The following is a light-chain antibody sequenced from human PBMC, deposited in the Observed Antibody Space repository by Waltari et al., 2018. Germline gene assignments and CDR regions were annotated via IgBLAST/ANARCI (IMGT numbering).Light chain of an antibody. CDR3: QHTYRAPLT. CDR2: TSS. CDR1: QNIRNE. Sequence: DIQLTPSPSSLSASVGDRVTITCRASQNIRNELNWYKQKPGKAPKLLIYTSSNLQSGVPSIFSGIGSGSDVTLTINGLQPEDFATYYCQHTYRAPLTFGGGTMVEIE. V-gene: IGKV1-39*01. J-gene: IGKJ4*01.